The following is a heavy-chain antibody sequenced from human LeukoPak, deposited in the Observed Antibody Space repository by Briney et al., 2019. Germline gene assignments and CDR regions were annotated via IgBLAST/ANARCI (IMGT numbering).Heavy chain of an antibody. CDR2: ISTYNGNT. D-gene: IGHD1-26*01. CDR3: ARPAKGAYYYYYMDV. V-gene: IGHV1-18*01. Sequence: ASVKVSCKTSGNTLPTYGITWVRQAPGQGLEWMGWISTYNGNTNYAQKLQGRVTMTRDTSTNTAYMELRSPRSNDTAVYYCARPAKGAYYYYYMDVWGTGTTVTVSS. CDR1: GNTLPTYG. J-gene: IGHJ6*03.